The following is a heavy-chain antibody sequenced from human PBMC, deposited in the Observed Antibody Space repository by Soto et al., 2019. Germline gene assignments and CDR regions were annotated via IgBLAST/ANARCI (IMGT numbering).Heavy chain of an antibody. J-gene: IGHJ6*04. V-gene: IGHV4-59*01. D-gene: IGHD2-21*02. CDR1: GFSISSYY. CDR3: ARDLWGYCGTDCYPLDV. CDR2: IYYTGST. Sequence: SETLSLTCTFSGFSISSYYWILIRQPPGKGLEWIGYIYYTGSTVYNPSFKSRVTISVDMSKNQFSLKLNSVTAADTAVYYCARDLWGYCGTDCYPLDVWVKGTTDTVSS.